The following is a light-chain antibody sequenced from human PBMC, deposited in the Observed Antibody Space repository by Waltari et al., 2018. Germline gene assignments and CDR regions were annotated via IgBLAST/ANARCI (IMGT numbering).Light chain of an antibody. V-gene: IGKV3-20*01. CDR2: GAS. Sequence: EIVLTQSPGTLSLSPGEGATLSCRASQSVSRSSLAWYQQKPGQAPRLPIYGASNRATDIPDRFTGSGSGTDFTLTISSLQPEDFATYYCQQADRLPLTFGGGTK. CDR1: QSVSRSS. J-gene: IGKJ4*01. CDR3: QQADRLPLT.